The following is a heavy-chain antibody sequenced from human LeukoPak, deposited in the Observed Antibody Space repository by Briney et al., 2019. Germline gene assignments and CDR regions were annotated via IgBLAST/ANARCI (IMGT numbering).Heavy chain of an antibody. V-gene: IGHV3-15*01. CDR1: GVTFSSYA. CDR3: TSGIGTIDF. CDR2: IKSKTDGGAT. D-gene: IGHD1-1*01. J-gene: IGHJ4*02. Sequence: GGSLRLSCAASGVTFSSYAMSWVRQAPGKGLEWVGRIKSKTDGGATDYAAPVTGRFTISRDDSKNTLYLEMNSLKTEDTAVYYCTSGIGTIDFWGQGTLVTVSS.